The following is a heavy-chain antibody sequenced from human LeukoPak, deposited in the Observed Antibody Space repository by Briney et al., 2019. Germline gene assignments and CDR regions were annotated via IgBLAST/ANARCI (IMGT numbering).Heavy chain of an antibody. V-gene: IGHV1-2*06. CDR2: INPNSGDT. D-gene: IGHD1-26*01. J-gene: IGHJ4*02. Sequence: GASVKVSCKTSGYTFTGYYMQWVRQAPGQGLEWMGRINPNSGDTNYAQKFQGRVTMTRDTSISTAYMELSRLRSDDTAVYFCARGTTTTIDYWGQGTLVTVSS. CDR1: GYTFTGYY. CDR3: ARGTTTTIDY.